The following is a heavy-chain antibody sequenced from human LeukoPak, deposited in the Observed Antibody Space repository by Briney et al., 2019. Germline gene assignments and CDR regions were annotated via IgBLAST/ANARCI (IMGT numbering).Heavy chain of an antibody. CDR3: ARDPSTWNGYSDY. Sequence: PGGSLRLSCAASGFTFSSYGMSWVRQAPGKGLEWVSAISGSGGSTYYADSVKGRFTISRDNSKNTLYLQMNSLRAEDTAVYYCARDPSTWNGYSDYWGQGTLVTVSS. CDR1: GFTFSSYG. CDR2: ISGSGGST. V-gene: IGHV3-23*01. D-gene: IGHD3-3*01. J-gene: IGHJ4*02.